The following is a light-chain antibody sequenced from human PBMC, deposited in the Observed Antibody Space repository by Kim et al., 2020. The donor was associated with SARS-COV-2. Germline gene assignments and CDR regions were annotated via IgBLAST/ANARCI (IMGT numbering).Light chain of an antibody. CDR2: QDS. CDR1: KLGDKY. J-gene: IGLJ3*02. V-gene: IGLV3-1*01. CDR3: QAWDSSLWV. Sequence: VSPGQTASITCAGDKLGDKYACWYQQKPGQSPVLVIYQDSKRPSGIPERFSGSNSGNTATLTISGTQAMDEADYYCQAWDSSLWVFGGGTKLTVL.